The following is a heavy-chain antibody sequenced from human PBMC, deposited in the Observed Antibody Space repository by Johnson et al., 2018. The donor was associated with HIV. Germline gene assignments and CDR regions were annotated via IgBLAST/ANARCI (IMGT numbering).Heavy chain of an antibody. CDR2: ISYDGNNK. CDR3: ARFGDMATSFHGFDI. J-gene: IGHJ3*02. D-gene: IGHD5-24*01. Sequence: QVQLVESGGGVAQPGRSLRLSCPASGFTFSTYAMHWVRQAPGKGLEWVAIISYDGNNKYYADSVKGRFTISRDNSKNTLYLQMISLRAEDTAVYYCARFGDMATSFHGFDIWGQGTMVTVSS. CDR1: GFTFSTYA. V-gene: IGHV3-30-3*01.